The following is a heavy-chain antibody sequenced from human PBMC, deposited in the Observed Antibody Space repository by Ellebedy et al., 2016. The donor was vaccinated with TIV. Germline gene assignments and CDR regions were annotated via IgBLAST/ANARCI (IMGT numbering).Heavy chain of an antibody. D-gene: IGHD5-12*01. CDR1: GFTFTIYS. V-gene: IGHV3-21*01. CDR3: AREGGCSGNTCLTDY. Sequence: ESLKISCAASGFTFTIYSLNWVCQAPGKGLEWVSSISSSSHYIYYAVSVKGRFTISRDNAKNSLYLQMNSLRVEDTAVYYCAREGGCSGNTCLTDYWGQGTLVSVSP. J-gene: IGHJ4*01. CDR2: ISSSSHYI.